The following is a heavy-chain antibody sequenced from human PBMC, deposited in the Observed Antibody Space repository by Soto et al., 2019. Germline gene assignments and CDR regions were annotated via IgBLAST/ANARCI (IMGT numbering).Heavy chain of an antibody. J-gene: IGHJ5*02. V-gene: IGHV4-59*01. CDR3: ARQGPVSILNSWFDP. CDR1: GGSISSDY. D-gene: IGHD2-2*01. Sequence: QVQLQESGPGLVKPSETLSLTCTVSGGSISSDYWSWIRQPPGKGLEWIGYIYYSGSTNYNPSLKSRVAISVDTPKNQFALNLRSVTAADTAVYYGARQGPVSILNSWFDPWGQGTLVTVSS. CDR2: IYYSGST.